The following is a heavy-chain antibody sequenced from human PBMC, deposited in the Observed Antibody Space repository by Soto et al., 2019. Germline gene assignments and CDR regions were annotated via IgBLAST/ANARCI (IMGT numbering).Heavy chain of an antibody. D-gene: IGHD1-26*01. CDR3: ARDRSNWYDFYYGMDV. CDR1: GFIFSTYA. Sequence: PGGSLRLSCAASGFIFSTYAMHWVRQAPGKGLECVAVIVYDGSNIYYADSVKGRFTISRDNSKNTLYLQMNSLRPEDTAVYYCARDRSNWYDFYYGMDVWGQGTAVTVSS. CDR2: IVYDGSNI. V-gene: IGHV3-30*04. J-gene: IGHJ6*02.